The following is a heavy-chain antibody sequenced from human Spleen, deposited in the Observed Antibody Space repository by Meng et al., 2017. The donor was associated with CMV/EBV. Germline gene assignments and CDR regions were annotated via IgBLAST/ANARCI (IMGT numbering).Heavy chain of an antibody. D-gene: IGHD6-13*01. CDR1: GGSFRGYY. V-gene: IGHV4-34*01. Sequence: VPARRCGAGLLKHSETLALTCGVYGGSFRGYYWSWIRQPPGKGLEWIGEINHSGSTNYNPSLKSRVTISVDTSKNQFSLKLSSVTAADTAVYYCASCERGQQLVTPFDPWGQGTLVTVSS. J-gene: IGHJ5*02. CDR3: ASCERGQQLVTPFDP. CDR2: INHSGST.